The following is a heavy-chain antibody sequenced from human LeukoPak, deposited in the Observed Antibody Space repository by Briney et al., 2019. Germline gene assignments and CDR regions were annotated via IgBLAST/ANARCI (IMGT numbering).Heavy chain of an antibody. J-gene: IGHJ4*02. CDR2: IYHDGFT. Sequence: PSETLSLTCIVSGYSISSNYYWCWIRQPPGKGLEWSGGIYHDGFTFYNPSLKSRVTISIDSSKSQFSLKLSSVTAADTAVYYCARGEDGSGYYSGLLDYWSQGTLVTVSS. V-gene: IGHV4-38-2*02. CDR1: GYSISSNYY. D-gene: IGHD3-22*01. CDR3: ARGEDGSGYYSGLLDY.